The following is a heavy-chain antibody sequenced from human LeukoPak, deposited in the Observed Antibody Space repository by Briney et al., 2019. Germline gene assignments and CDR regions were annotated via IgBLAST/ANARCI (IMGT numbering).Heavy chain of an antibody. J-gene: IGHJ4*02. V-gene: IGHV3-48*01. Sequence: GGSLRLSCAASGFTFSNYNMNWVRQAPGKGLEWVSYISSSSSTIHYAESVKGRFTISRDNSKNTLYLQMGSLRAEDMAVYYCARDRTCGGDCYIFDYWGQGTLVTVSS. CDR2: ISSSSSTI. D-gene: IGHD2-21*02. CDR3: ARDRTCGGDCYIFDY. CDR1: GFTFSNYN.